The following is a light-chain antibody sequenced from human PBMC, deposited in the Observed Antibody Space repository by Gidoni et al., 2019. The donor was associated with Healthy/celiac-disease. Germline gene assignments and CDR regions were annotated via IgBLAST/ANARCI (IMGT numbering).Light chain of an antibody. CDR1: QDISNY. CDR3: QQYDNLPPG. Sequence: IHMTQAPSSLSASVGDRVTITCQASQDISNYLNWYQQKQGKAPKLLIYDASNLETGVPSRFSGSGSGTDFTFTISSRQPADIATYYCQQYDNLPPGFGGGTKVEIK. CDR2: DAS. V-gene: IGKV1-33*01. J-gene: IGKJ4*02.